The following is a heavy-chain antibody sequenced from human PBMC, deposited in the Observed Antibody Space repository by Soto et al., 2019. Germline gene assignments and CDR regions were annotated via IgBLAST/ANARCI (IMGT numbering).Heavy chain of an antibody. CDR1: GYSFTSYW. CDR3: ASGFPGTTYAREALDM. V-gene: IGHV5-10-1*01. D-gene: IGHD1-1*01. J-gene: IGHJ3*02. Sequence: GESLKISCKRSGYSFTSYWSRWVRQMPGKGLEWMVWIGPSDSYINYSPSFQVHFTMSAVMSISTAYLQWSSLKASDTATCYCASGFPGTTYAREALDMCGQGRMVT. CDR2: IGPSDSYI.